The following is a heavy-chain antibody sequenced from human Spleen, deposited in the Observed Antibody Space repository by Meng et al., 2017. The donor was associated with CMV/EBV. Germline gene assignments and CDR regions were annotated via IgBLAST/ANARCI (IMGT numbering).Heavy chain of an antibody. J-gene: IGHJ4*02. Sequence: VSCKASGYIFTGYFMHWVRQAPGQGLEWMGWINPNSGDTNYAQKFQGRVTMTRDTSINTAYMELTWLTSDDTAIYYCANQPLVSGLGDWGQGTLVTVSS. D-gene: IGHD2-21*01. CDR1: GYIFTGYF. V-gene: IGHV1-2*02. CDR3: ANQPLVSGLGD. CDR2: INPNSGDT.